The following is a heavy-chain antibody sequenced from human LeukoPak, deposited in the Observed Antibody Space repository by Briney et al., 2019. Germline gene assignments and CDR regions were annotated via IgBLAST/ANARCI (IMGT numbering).Heavy chain of an antibody. CDR2: IIPIFGTA. CDR1: GGTFSSYV. V-gene: IGHV1-69*06. D-gene: IGHD6-25*01. Sequence: GASVKVSCKASGGTFSSYVISWVRQAPGQGLEWMGRIIPIFGTANYAQKFQGRVTITADKSTSTAYMELSSLRSEDTAVYYCARSGYDYYMDVWGKGTTVTVSS. CDR3: ARSGYDYYMDV. J-gene: IGHJ6*03.